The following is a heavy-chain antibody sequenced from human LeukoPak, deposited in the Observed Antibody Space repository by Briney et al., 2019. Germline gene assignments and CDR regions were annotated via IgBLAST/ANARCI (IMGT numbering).Heavy chain of an antibody. CDR3: ARTLAGTTSFHYGMDV. CDR2: ISGSGNTK. Sequence: GGSLRLSCAASGFIFSNYEMTWVRQAPGKGLEWVSYISGSGNTKYYADSVTGRFTISRDKAKNSMYLPMNSLRAEDTAVYYCARTLAGTTSFHYGMDVWGQGTTVTVSS. V-gene: IGHV3-48*03. D-gene: IGHD1-7*01. CDR1: GFIFSNYE. J-gene: IGHJ6*02.